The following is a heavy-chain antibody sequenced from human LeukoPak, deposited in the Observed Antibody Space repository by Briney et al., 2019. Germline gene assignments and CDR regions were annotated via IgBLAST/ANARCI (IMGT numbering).Heavy chain of an antibody. V-gene: IGHV4-59*08. Sequence: SETLSLTCTVSGGSISNYYWSWIRQPPGKGLEWIGYIFYSGNTNYNPSLKSRLTISVDTSKNQFSLKLSSVTAADTAVYYCARPRHSGWSHDAFDIWGPGTMVTVSS. J-gene: IGHJ3*02. CDR2: IFYSGNT. D-gene: IGHD6-19*01. CDR1: GGSISNYY. CDR3: ARPRHSGWSHDAFDI.